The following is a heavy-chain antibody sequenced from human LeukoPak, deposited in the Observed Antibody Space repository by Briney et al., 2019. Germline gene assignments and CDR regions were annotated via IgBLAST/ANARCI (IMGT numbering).Heavy chain of an antibody. Sequence: GGSLRLSCAASGFTFSSYSMNWVRQAPGKGLEWVSSISSSSSYIYYADSVKGRFTISRDNSKDTLYLQMHSLRAEDTAIYYCARSPYVGDHYGPSAWGQGALVTVSS. D-gene: IGHD3-10*01. J-gene: IGHJ5*02. V-gene: IGHV3-21*04. CDR3: ARSPYVGDHYGPSA. CDR2: ISSSSSYI. CDR1: GFTFSSYS.